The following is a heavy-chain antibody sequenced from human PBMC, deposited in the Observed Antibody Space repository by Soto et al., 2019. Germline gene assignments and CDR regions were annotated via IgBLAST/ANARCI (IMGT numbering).Heavy chain of an antibody. CDR2: IIPISGTA. Sequence: QVQLVQSGAEVKKPGSSVKVSCKASGGTFSSYAISWVRQAPGQGLEWMGGIIPISGTANYAQEFQGRVKITADKSTSTAYMELSSLRFEDTAVYYCARRPAGYSSSYKGGYFQHWGEGTLVTDSS. D-gene: IGHD6-13*01. J-gene: IGHJ1*01. CDR3: ARRPAGYSSSYKGGYFQH. CDR1: GGTFSSYA. V-gene: IGHV1-69*06.